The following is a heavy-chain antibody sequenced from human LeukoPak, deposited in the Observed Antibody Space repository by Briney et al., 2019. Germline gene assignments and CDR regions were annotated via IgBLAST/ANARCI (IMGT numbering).Heavy chain of an antibody. CDR2: ISWDSSII. CDR1: GFTFDDYA. CDR3: GKDVLIAPTVPGNTFDV. V-gene: IGHV3-9*01. D-gene: IGHD1-1*01. J-gene: IGHJ3*01. Sequence: GRSLRLSCAASGFTFDDYAMNWVRHAPGKGLEWVSRISWDSSIIDFADSVKGRFTISRDNAKNSVYLDLSSLSAEDTALYYCGKDVLIAPTVPGNTFDVWGQGTMVTVSS.